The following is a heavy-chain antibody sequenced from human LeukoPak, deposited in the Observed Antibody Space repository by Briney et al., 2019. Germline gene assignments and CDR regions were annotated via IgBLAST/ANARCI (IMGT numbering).Heavy chain of an antibody. CDR2: INPNSGGT. Sequence: ASVKVSCKASGYTFTGYYMHWVRQASGQGLEWTGWINPNSGGTNYAQKFQGRVTMTRDTSISTAYMELSRLRSDDTAVYYCARGYYYDSSGYFGDFDYWGQGTLVTVSS. CDR3: ARGYYYDSSGYFGDFDY. J-gene: IGHJ4*02. CDR1: GYTFTGYY. V-gene: IGHV1-2*02. D-gene: IGHD3-22*01.